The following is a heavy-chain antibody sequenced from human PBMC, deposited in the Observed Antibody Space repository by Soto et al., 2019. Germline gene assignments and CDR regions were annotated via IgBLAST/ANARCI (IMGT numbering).Heavy chain of an antibody. Sequence: GGSLRLSCAASGFTFSSYGMHGVRQAPGKGLEWVAVIWYDGSNKYYADSVKGRFTISRDNSKNTLYLQMNSLRAEDMAGYYCASDLGIAVAGTFHYWGQGTMVAVYS. D-gene: IGHD6-19*01. CDR2: IWYDGSNK. CDR1: GFTFSSYG. CDR3: ASDLGIAVAGTFHY. J-gene: IGHJ4*02. V-gene: IGHV3-33*01.